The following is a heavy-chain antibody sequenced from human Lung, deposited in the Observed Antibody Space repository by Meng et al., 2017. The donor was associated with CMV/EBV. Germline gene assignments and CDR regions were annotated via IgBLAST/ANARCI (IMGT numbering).Heavy chain of an antibody. D-gene: IGHD2-2*01. CDR2: IYPGDSDT. Sequence: GEXXKISCKGSGYXFTSYWIGWVRQMPGKGLEWMGIIYPGDSDTRYSPSFQGQVTISADKSISTAYLQWSSLKASDTAMYYCARQVVTAAKANYYYYYGMDVGXQGTXVTVSS. CDR3: ARQVVTAAKANYYYYYGMDV. J-gene: IGHJ6*02. CDR1: GYXFTSYW. V-gene: IGHV5-51*01.